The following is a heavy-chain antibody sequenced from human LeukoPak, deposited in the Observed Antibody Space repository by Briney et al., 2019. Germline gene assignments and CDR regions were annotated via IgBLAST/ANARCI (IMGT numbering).Heavy chain of an antibody. CDR3: ARDYSPIVGATTVY. D-gene: IGHD1-26*01. V-gene: IGHV1-69*13. CDR1: GYTFTSYG. CDR2: TIPIFGTA. Sequence: SVKVSCKASGYTFTSYGISWVRQAPGQGLEWMGGTIPIFGTANYAQKFQGRVTITADESTSTAYMELSSLRSEDTAVYYCARDYSPIVGATTVYWGQGTLVTVSS. J-gene: IGHJ4*02.